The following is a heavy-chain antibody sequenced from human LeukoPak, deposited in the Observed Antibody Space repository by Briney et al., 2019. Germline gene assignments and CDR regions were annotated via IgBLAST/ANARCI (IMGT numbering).Heavy chain of an antibody. CDR3: AREAGRYGMDV. Sequence: SETLSFTCTISGGSGSISSFYWSWIRQPPGKGLEWIGYIHYSGRTNYNPSLESRVSISVDTSKNQFSLNLSSVTAADTAVYYCAREAGRYGMDVWGQGTTVTVSS. D-gene: IGHD6-19*01. CDR2: IHYSGRT. CDR1: GGSGSISSFY. V-gene: IGHV4-61*01. J-gene: IGHJ6*02.